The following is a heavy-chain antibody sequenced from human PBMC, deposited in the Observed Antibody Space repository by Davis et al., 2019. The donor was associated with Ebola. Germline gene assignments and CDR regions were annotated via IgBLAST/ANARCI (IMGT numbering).Heavy chain of an antibody. J-gene: IGHJ2*01. Sequence: PSETLSLTCTVSGGSISSYYWSWIRQPPGKGLEWIGYIYYSGSTNYNPSLKSRVTISVDTSKNQFSLKLSSVTAADTAVYYCARVEAAGYYWYFDLWGRGTLVTVSS. V-gene: IGHV4-59*01. CDR3: ARVEAAGYYWYFDL. CDR1: GGSISSYY. D-gene: IGHD6-13*01. CDR2: IYYSGST.